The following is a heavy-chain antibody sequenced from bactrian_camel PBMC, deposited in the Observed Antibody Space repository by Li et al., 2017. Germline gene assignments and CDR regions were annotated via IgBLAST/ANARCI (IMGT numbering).Heavy chain of an antibody. V-gene: IGHV3S53*01. J-gene: IGHJ4*01. CDR2: IDSTGST. Sequence: HVQLVESGGGLVQPGGSLRLSCAASGYTYSNYCMGWFRQAPGKDREKVANIDSTGSTIYADSVKGRFTIASDNAKSTVYLQANSLKPEDTSMSFRKTNLHDQRSWEVPLLPLVYFARGPRSPSP. D-gene: IGHD1*01. CDR1: GYTYSNYC.